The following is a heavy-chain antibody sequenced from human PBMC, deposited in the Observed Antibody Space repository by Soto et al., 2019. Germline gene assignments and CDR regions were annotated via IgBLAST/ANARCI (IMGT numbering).Heavy chain of an antibody. Sequence: QVHLVQSGPEVKKPGASVKVSCKASGYTFNTYGITWVRQAPGQGLEWMAWINAYNGNRIYAQNFQGRVTVNTDTSPSAAYMWLRSLAPDDTAVYFCVGEWDTVAGIWGLGTMVTVSS. CDR3: VGEWDTVAGI. V-gene: IGHV1-18*01. J-gene: IGHJ3*02. CDR2: INAYNGNR. D-gene: IGHD1-26*01. CDR1: GYTFNTYG.